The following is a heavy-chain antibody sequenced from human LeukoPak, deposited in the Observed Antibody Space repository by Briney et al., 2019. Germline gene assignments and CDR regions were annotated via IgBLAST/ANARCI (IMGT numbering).Heavy chain of an antibody. CDR3: ARVGYNWNDTQNWFDP. CDR1: GGTFSSYA. D-gene: IGHD1-1*01. V-gene: IGHV1-69*05. CDR2: IIPIFGTA. J-gene: IGHJ5*02. Sequence: GSSMKVSCKASGGTFSSYAIGWVRQAPGQGLEWMGGIIPIFGTANYAQKFQGRVTITTDESTSTAYMELSSLRSEDAAVYYCARVGYNWNDTQNWFDPWGQGTLVTVSS.